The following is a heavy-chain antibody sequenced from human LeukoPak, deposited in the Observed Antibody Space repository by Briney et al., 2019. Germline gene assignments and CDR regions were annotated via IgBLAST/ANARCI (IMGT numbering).Heavy chain of an antibody. CDR2: ITNSGSYT. D-gene: IGHD3-9*01. Sequence: PGGSLRLSCAASGFTFSAYNMSWVRQAPGKGLESVSYITNSGSYTNNADSVKGRFTISRDNAKNSLYLQMNSLRADDTAVYYCAKVLILTGSLDAFDIWGQGTMVTVSS. J-gene: IGHJ3*02. CDR3: AKVLILTGSLDAFDI. CDR1: GFTFSAYN. V-gene: IGHV3-11*06.